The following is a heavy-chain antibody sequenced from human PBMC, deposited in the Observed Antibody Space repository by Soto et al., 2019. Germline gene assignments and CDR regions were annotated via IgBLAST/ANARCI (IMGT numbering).Heavy chain of an antibody. V-gene: IGHV1-69*02. CDR2: IIPILGIA. D-gene: IGHD3-10*01. J-gene: IGHJ3*02. Sequence: QVQLVQSGAEVKKPGSSVKVSCKASGGTFSSYTISWVRQAPGQGLEWMGRIIPILGIANYAQKFPGRVTITADKSTSTAYMELSSLRSEDTAVYYCARVKITMVRGVIVRHDAFDIWGQGTMVTVSS. CDR1: GGTFSSYT. CDR3: ARVKITMVRGVIVRHDAFDI.